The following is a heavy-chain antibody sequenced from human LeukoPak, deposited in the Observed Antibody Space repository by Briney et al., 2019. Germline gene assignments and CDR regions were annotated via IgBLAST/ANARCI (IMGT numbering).Heavy chain of an antibody. V-gene: IGHV3-23*01. CDR3: AKWLEGYNPDFDY. Sequence: GASLRLSCAASGFTFSSYAMTWVRQAPGKGLDWVSAISGSGGSTYYADSAKGRFTISRDNSKNTLYLQMNSPRAEDTAVYYCAKWLEGYNPDFDYWGQGTLVTVSS. D-gene: IGHD5-24*01. CDR2: ISGSGGST. J-gene: IGHJ4*02. CDR1: GFTFSSYA.